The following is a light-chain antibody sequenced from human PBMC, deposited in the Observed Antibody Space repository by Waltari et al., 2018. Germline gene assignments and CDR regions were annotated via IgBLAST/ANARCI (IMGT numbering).Light chain of an antibody. CDR3: SSYTSTNTII. CDR2: DVS. CDR1: VRDIGSSNF. Sequence: QSALAQSASVSGSPGQSITLSCTGTVRDIGSSNFVSWYQPHPGQAPKLLIFDVSRWSSGVSHRFSGSKSGNTASLTISGLQAEDEADYYCSSYTSTNTIIFGGGTKVTVL. J-gene: IGLJ2*01. V-gene: IGLV2-14*03.